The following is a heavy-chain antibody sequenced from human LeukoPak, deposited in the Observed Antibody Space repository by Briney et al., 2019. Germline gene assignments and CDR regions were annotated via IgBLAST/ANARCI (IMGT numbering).Heavy chain of an antibody. D-gene: IGHD3-10*01. CDR1: GFTFSNAW. V-gene: IGHV3-15*05. Sequence: GVSLRLSCAASGFTFSNAWMSWVRQAPGKGLEWVGRIKSKTDGGTTDYAAPVKGRFTISRDDSKNTLYLQMNSLKTEDTAVYYCTTTHWDYGSGNDYWGQGTLVSVSS. J-gene: IGHJ4*02. CDR2: IKSKTDGGTT. CDR3: TTTHWDYGSGNDY.